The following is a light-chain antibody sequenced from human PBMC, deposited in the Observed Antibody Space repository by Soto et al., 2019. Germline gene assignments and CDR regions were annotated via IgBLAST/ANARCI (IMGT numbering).Light chain of an antibody. Sequence: EIVMTQSPSTLSVSLGERVTITCRASQTVSIDLAWYQQTPGQAPRLLIYGASTMDTGIPVRFSGSGSGTEFTLTISSLQSEDFTVYYCQQYNKYPLTFGGGTKVDIK. V-gene: IGKV3-15*01. CDR2: GAS. CDR3: QQYNKYPLT. J-gene: IGKJ4*02. CDR1: QTVSID.